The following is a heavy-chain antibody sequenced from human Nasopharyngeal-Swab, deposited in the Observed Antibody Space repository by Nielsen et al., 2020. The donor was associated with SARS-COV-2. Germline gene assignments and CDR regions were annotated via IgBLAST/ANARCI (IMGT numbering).Heavy chain of an antibody. CDR2: ITWNSGSI. CDR1: GFTFDDYA. Sequence: GGSLRLSWAASGFTFDDYAMHWVRQAPGKGLEWVSGITWNSGSIGYADSVKGRFTISRDNAKNSLYLQMNSLRIEDTALHYCASGRGGNSRLDYWGQGTLVTVSA. J-gene: IGHJ4*02. V-gene: IGHV3-9*01. CDR3: ASGRGGNSRLDY. D-gene: IGHD4-23*01.